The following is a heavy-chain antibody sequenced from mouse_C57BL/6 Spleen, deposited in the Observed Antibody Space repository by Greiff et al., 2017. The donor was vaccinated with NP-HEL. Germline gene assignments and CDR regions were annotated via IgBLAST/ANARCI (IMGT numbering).Heavy chain of an antibody. J-gene: IGHJ4*01. CDR3: ARRGSSYGAMDY. CDR1: GYTFTSYW. Sequence: VQLQQPGAELVKPGASVKTSCKASGYTFTSYWITWVKQRPGQGLEWIGDIYPGSGSTNYNEKFKSKATLTVDTSSSTAYMQLSSLTSEDSAVYYCARRGSSYGAMDYWGQGTSVTVSS. CDR2: IYPGSGST. D-gene: IGHD1-1*01. V-gene: IGHV1-55*01.